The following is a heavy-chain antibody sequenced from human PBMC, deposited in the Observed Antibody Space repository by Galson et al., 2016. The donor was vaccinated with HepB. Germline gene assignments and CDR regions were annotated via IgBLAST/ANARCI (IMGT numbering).Heavy chain of an antibody. Sequence: SVKVSCKASGHTFSTSDITYDIHWVRQATGQGLKWMGWMKPDRHDTGYAQKFKGRVTMTWNPSTTTAYMELSSLRSEDTAVYYCARDGGLWFGAYWGQGTLVTASS. V-gene: IGHV1-8*01. CDR3: ARDGGLWFGAY. CDR1: GHTFSTSDITYD. J-gene: IGHJ4*02. CDR2: MKPDRHDT. D-gene: IGHD3-10*01.